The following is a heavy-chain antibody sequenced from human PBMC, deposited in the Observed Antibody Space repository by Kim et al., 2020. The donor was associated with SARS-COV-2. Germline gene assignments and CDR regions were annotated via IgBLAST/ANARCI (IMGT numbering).Heavy chain of an antibody. CDR1: GFTFSTYG. Sequence: GGSLRLSCAASGFTFSTYGMSWVRQAPGKGLEWLSYTSSDGSNIKYADSVKGRFTISRDNAKNSLYLQMNNLRDDDTAVYYCTREMGFRMGTASFDCWGQGTLVTVSS. D-gene: IGHD7-27*01. V-gene: IGHV3-48*02. CDR2: TSSDGSNI. J-gene: IGHJ4*02. CDR3: TREMGFRMGTASFDC.